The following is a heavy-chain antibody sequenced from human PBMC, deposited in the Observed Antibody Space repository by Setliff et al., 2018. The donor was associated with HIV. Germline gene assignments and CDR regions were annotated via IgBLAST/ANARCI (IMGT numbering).Heavy chain of an antibody. CDR2: ISYDGSNK. J-gene: IGHJ4*02. CDR3: ARGSPLSDISGHYDY. Sequence: LRLSCAASRFTFSSYAMHWVRQAPGKGLEWVAVISYDGSNKYYADSVKGRFAISRDNSKNTLYLQMNSLRAEDTAVYYCARGSPLSDISGHYDYWGQGTLVTVSS. V-gene: IGHV3-30*09. D-gene: IGHD3-22*01. CDR1: RFTFSSYA.